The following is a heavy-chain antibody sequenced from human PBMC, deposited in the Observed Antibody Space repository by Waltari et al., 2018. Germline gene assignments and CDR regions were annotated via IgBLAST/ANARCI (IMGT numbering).Heavy chain of an antibody. CDR3: ARGKVDY. J-gene: IGHJ4*02. V-gene: IGHV1-2*06. CDR2: INPNSGGT. CDR1: GYIFTGYY. Sequence: QVQLVQSGSEVKKPGASVKVSCKASGYIFTGYYIHWVRQAPGQGLEWVGRINPNSGGTNYAQKFQGRVTMTRDTSVSIAYMELNSLTSDDTAVYYCARGKVDYWGQGTLVTVSS.